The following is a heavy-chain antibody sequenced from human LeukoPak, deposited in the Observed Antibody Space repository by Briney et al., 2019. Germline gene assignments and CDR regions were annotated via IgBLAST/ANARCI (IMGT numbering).Heavy chain of an antibody. CDR2: TSYSEGT. J-gene: IGHJ4*02. Sequence: SETLSLTCTVSGGSVSRGVYYWNWIRQHPGKGLEWIGFTSYSEGTYYNPSLMSRITISVDRSQNQFSLKMRDVTAADTAVYFCATADWESFYFDSWGQGAVVAVSS. D-gene: IGHD1-26*01. V-gene: IGHV4-31*03. CDR1: GGSVSRGVYY. CDR3: ATADWESFYFDS.